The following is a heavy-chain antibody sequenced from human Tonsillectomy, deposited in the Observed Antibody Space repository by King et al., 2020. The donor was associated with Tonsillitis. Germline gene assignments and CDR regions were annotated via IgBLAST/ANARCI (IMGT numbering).Heavy chain of an antibody. CDR2: ISNVGSNK. Sequence: VQLVESGGGVVQPGRSLRLSCAASGFTFSNSAMHWVRQAPGKGLEWVAVISNVGSNKYYADSVKGRFTISRDNSKNRLYLQMNTLRRQDTAVYYCARDQSPGDSSGYLNYWGQGTLVTVSS. CDR3: ARDQSPGDSSGYLNY. CDR1: GFTFSNSA. J-gene: IGHJ4*02. V-gene: IGHV3-30-3*01. D-gene: IGHD3-22*01.